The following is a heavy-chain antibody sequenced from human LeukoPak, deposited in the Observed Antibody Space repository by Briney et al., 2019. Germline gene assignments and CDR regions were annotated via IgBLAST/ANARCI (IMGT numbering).Heavy chain of an antibody. Sequence: LETLSLTCAVYGGSFSGYYWSWIRQPPGKGLEWIGEINHSGSTNYNPSLKSRVTISVDTSKNQFSLKLSSATAADTAVYYCAREGPESAGNYWGQGTLVTVSS. CDR3: AREGPESAGNY. J-gene: IGHJ4*02. CDR1: GGSFSGYY. D-gene: IGHD1-1*01. V-gene: IGHV4-34*01. CDR2: INHSGST.